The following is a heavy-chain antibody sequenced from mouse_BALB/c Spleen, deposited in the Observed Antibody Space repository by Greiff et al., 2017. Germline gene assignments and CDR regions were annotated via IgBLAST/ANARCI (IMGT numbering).Heavy chain of an antibody. CDR3: ASRGDLYAMDY. D-gene: IGHD3-1*01. CDR2: IDPANGNT. CDR1: GFNIKDTY. Sequence: VQLKESGAELVKPGASVKLSCTASGFNIKDTYMHWVKQRPEQGLEWIGRIDPANGNTKYDPKFQGKATITADTSSNTAYLQLSSLTSEDTAVYYCASRGDLYAMDYWGQGTSVTVSS. V-gene: IGHV14-3*02. J-gene: IGHJ4*01.